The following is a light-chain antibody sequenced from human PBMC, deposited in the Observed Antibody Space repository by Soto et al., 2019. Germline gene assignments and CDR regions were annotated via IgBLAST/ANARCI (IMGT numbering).Light chain of an antibody. Sequence: EIVLTQSPGTLSLSPGERATLSCWASQSVSSSYLAWYQHKPGQAPRLLIYGASNRATGIPDRFSGSGSGTDFTLTISRLEPDDVAVYYCQQYGSSPPGRTFGGGTKVDIK. CDR1: QSVSSSY. J-gene: IGKJ4*01. CDR2: GAS. V-gene: IGKV3-20*01. CDR3: QQYGSSPPGRT.